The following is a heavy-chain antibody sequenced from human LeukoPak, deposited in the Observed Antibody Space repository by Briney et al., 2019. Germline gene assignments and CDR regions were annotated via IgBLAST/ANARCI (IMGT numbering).Heavy chain of an antibody. D-gene: IGHD1-26*01. CDR3: ARGTDSWDLSRGCSFDY. CDR1: GYTFTDYY. J-gene: IGHJ4*02. V-gene: IGHV1-2*06. CDR2: INPNTGGT. Sequence: ASVKVSCKASGYTFTDYYMHWVRQAPGQGLEWLGRINPNTGGTNYAQKFQGRVTMTRHTSISTAYMELSRLRSDDTAVYYCARGTDSWDLSRGCSFDYWGQGTLVTVSS.